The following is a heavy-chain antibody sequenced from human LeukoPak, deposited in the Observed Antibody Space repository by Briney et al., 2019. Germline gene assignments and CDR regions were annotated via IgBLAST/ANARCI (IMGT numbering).Heavy chain of an antibody. J-gene: IGHJ5*02. CDR3: ASAYSSSWYANWFDP. CDR1: GGSISSGGYY. Sequence: PSQTLSLTCTVSGGSISSGGYYWSWIRQHPGKGLEWIGYIYYCGSTYYNPSLKSRVTISVDTSENQFSLKLSSVTAADTAVYYCASAYSSSWYANWFDPWGQGTLVTVSS. D-gene: IGHD6-13*01. CDR2: IYYCGST. V-gene: IGHV4-31*03.